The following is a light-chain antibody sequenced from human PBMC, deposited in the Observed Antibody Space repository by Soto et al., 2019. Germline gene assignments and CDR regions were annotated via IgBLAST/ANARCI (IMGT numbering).Light chain of an antibody. J-gene: IGLJ1*01. V-gene: IGLV1-47*01. CDR3: AVWDESLRGYV. CDR2: RNN. CDR1: SSNIGINY. Sequence: QCVLTQPPSASGTPGQRVTISCSGSSSNIGINYVYWFQQLPGTAPKLLIYRNNQRPSGVPDRLSGSKSGTSASLAISGLRSEDEADYYCAVWDESLRGYVFGTGTXVTVL.